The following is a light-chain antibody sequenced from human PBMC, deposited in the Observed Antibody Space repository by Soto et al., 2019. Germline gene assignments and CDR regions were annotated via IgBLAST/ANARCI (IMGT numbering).Light chain of an antibody. J-gene: IGLJ1*01. CDR1: SGSVSTSYY. CDR3: PLYVASGVFV. V-gene: IGLV8-61*01. Sequence: QTVVTQEPSFSVSPGGTVTLTCGLSSGSVSTSYYPSWYQQTPGQAPRTLIYNTNTRSSGVPDRFSGSILGNKAALTITGAQADGGSDYYWPLYVASGVFVFGTGTQVTVL. CDR2: NTN.